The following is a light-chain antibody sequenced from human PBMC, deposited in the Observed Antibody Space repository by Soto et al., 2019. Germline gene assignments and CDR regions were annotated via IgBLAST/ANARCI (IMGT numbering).Light chain of an antibody. V-gene: IGLV2-14*03. CDR3: SSYTSSATVV. Sequence: QSALTQPASVSGSPGQSITISCTGTNSDLGGYDYVSWYQQYPGEAPKLIIYDITNRPSGVSNRFSGSKSGSTASLTISGVQAWDEADYYCSSYTSSATVVFGTGTKVTVL. CDR1: NSDLGGYDY. J-gene: IGLJ1*01. CDR2: DIT.